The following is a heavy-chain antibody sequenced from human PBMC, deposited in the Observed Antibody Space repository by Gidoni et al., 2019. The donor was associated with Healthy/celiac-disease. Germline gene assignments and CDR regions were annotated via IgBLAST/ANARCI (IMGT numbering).Heavy chain of an antibody. Sequence: QVQLQQRGAGLLKPSETLSLTCAVYGGSFSGYYWSWIRQPPGKGLEWIGEINHSGSTNYNPSLKSRVTISVDTSKNQFSLKLSSVTAADTAVYYCARRWIQLWYDYWGQGTLVTVSS. V-gene: IGHV4-34*01. D-gene: IGHD5-18*01. J-gene: IGHJ4*02. CDR2: INHSGST. CDR3: ARRWIQLWYDY. CDR1: GGSFSGYY.